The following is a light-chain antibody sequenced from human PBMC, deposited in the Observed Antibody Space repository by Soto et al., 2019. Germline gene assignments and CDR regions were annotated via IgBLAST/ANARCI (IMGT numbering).Light chain of an antibody. CDR3: QQANSYPWT. CDR2: GSS. J-gene: IGKJ1*01. Sequence: DIQMTQSPSSVSASVGDSVTITCRASQGVSDWVAWYQQKPGEAPKLLIYGSSSLLSGVPSRFSGTRSGTDFTLTISSLQPEDFATYYCQQANSYPWTFGRGTKVDIK. V-gene: IGKV1-12*01. CDR1: QGVSDW.